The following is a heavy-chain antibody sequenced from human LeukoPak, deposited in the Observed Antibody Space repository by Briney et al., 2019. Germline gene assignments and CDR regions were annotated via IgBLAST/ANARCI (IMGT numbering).Heavy chain of an antibody. V-gene: IGHV1-18*01. CDR2: ISAYNGNA. Sequence: ASVKVSCKASGYSFTSYGISWVRQAPGQGLEWMGWISAYNGNANYAQKLQGRVTMTTDTSTSTGYMELRSLRSDDTAVYYCARDLGSGWQRNFDYWGQGTLVTVSS. J-gene: IGHJ4*02. CDR1: GYSFTSYG. D-gene: IGHD6-19*01. CDR3: ARDLGSGWQRNFDY.